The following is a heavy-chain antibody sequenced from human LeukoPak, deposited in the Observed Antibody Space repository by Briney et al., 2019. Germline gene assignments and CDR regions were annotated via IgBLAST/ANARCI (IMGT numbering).Heavy chain of an antibody. CDR3: AREILVGAQFDY. D-gene: IGHD2-8*02. CDR1: GGSISSGSYY. CDR2: IYTSGST. Sequence: SETLSLTCTVSGGSISSGSYYWSWIRQPAGKGLEWIGRIYTSGSTNYNPSLKSRVTISVDTSKNQFSLKLSSVTAADPAVYYCAREILVGAQFDYWGQGTLVTVSS. J-gene: IGHJ4*02. V-gene: IGHV4-61*02.